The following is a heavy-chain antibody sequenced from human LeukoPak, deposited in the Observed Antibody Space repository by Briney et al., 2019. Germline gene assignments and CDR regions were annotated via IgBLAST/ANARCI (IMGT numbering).Heavy chain of an antibody. CDR3: TTNLGESSSWSPIRYYYYYYMDV. Sequence: GGSLRLSCAASGFTFSNAWMSWVRQAPGKGLEWVGRIKSKTDGGTTDYAAPVKGRFTISRDDSKNTLYLQMNSLKTEDTAVYYCTTNLGESSSWSPIRYYYYYYMDVWGKGTTVTVSS. D-gene: IGHD6-13*01. CDR2: IKSKTDGGTT. CDR1: GFTFSNAW. V-gene: IGHV3-15*01. J-gene: IGHJ6*03.